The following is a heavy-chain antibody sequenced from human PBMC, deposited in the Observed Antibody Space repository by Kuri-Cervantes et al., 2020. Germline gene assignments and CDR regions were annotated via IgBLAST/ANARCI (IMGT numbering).Heavy chain of an antibody. CDR2: INHSGST. CDR1: GGSFSGYY. D-gene: IGHD2-2*01. V-gene: IGHV4-34*01. Sequence: SETLSLTCAVYGGSFSGYYWSWIRQPPGKGLEWIGEINHSGSTNYNPSLKSRVTISVDTSKNQFSLKLSSVTAADTAVYYCARGLCSSTSCYMDVWGKGTTVTVS. J-gene: IGHJ6*03. CDR3: ARGLCSSTSCYMDV.